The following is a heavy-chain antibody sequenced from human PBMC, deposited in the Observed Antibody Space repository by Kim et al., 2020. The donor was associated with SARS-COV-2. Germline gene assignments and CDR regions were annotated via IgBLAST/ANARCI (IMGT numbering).Heavy chain of an antibody. J-gene: IGHJ6*03. CDR3: ARDRRPYYYYMDV. V-gene: IGHV4-39*02. Sequence: YYNPSLTGRATISVEPSKGQFSLKLSSVTAADTAVYYCARDRRPYYYYMDVWGKGTTVTVSS.